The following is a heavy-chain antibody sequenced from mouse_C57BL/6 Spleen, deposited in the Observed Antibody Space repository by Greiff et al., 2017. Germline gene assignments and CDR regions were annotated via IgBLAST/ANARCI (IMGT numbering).Heavy chain of an antibody. CDR2: ILPGSGST. CDR3: ARRGYGNYFDY. J-gene: IGHJ2*01. CDR1: GYTFTGYW. V-gene: IGHV1-9*01. Sequence: QVQVQQSGAGLMKPGASLKLSCTATGYTFTGYWIEWVRQGPGHGLEWIGEILPGSGSTNYNAKFKGKATFTADTSSKTAYMQLSSLTTEDSAIYYCARRGYGNYFDYWGQGTTLTVSS. D-gene: IGHD2-10*02.